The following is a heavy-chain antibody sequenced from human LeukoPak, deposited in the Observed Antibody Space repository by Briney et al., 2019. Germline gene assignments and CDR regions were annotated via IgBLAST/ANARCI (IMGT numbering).Heavy chain of an antibody. CDR3: ARGPVGGATYYDGDAFGI. V-gene: IGHV4-61*01. J-gene: IGHJ3*02. CDR2: IYYSGST. D-gene: IGHD1-26*01. CDR1: GYSISSSYY. Sequence: ETSETLSLTCTVSGYSISSSYYWSWIRQSPGKGLEWIGYIYYSGSTNYNPSLKSRVTISVDTSKNQFSLKLSSVTAVDTAVYYCARGPVGGATYYDGDAFGIWGQGTMVTVSS.